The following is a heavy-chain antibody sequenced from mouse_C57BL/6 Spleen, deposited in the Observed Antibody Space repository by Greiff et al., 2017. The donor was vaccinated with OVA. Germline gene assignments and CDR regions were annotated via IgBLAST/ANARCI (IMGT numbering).Heavy chain of an antibody. V-gene: IGHV1-55*01. Sequence: VQLQQPGAELVKPGASVKMSCKASGYTFTSYWITWVKQRPGQGLEWIGDIYPGSGSTNYNEKFKSKATLTVDTSSSTAYMQLSSLTSEDAAVYDCARRPDGYDWYFDVWGTGTTVTVSS. CDR2: IYPGSGST. CDR3: ARRPDGYDWYFDV. J-gene: IGHJ1*03. D-gene: IGHD2-2*01. CDR1: GYTFTSYW.